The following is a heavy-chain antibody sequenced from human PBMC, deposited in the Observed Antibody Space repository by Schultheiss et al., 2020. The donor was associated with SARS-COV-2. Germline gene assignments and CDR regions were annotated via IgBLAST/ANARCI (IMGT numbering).Heavy chain of an antibody. V-gene: IGHV3-66*01. J-gene: IGHJ3*02. Sequence: GGSLRLSCAASGFTFSSYAMSWVRQAPGKGLEWVSVIYSGGSTYYADSVKGRFTISRDNSKNTLYLQMNSLRAEDTAVYYCASGVFYYDFWSGYPDAFDIWGQGTMVTVSS. CDR2: IYSGGST. CDR1: GFTFSSYA. D-gene: IGHD3-3*01. CDR3: ASGVFYYDFWSGYPDAFDI.